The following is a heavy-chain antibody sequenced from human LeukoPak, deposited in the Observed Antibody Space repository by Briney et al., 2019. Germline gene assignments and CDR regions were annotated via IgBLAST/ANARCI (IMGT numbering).Heavy chain of an antibody. V-gene: IGHV3-33*01. CDR3: AREGYSYGNYFDY. CDR1: GLTFSSYG. CDR2: IWYDGSNK. J-gene: IGHJ4*02. D-gene: IGHD5-18*01. Sequence: QPGRSLRLSCAASGLTFSSYGMHWVRQAPGKGLEWVAVIWYDGSNKYYADSVKGRFTISRDNSKNTLYLQMNSLRAEDTAVYYCAREGYSYGNYFDYWGQGTLVTVSS.